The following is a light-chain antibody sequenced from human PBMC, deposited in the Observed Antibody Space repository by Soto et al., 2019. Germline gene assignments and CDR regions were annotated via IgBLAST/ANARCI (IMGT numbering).Light chain of an antibody. CDR1: QSISSY. J-gene: IGKJ1*01. Sequence: IQMTQSPSSLSASVGDRVTITCRASQSISSYLNWYQQKPGKAPKLLIYAASSLASGVPSRFSGSGSGTDFTLTISSLQPEDFATYYCQQSYSTLWTFGQGTKVEIK. CDR2: AAS. CDR3: QQSYSTLWT. V-gene: IGKV1-39*01.